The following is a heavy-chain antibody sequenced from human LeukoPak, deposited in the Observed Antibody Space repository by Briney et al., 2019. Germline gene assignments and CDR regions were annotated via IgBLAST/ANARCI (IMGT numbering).Heavy chain of an antibody. CDR2: SNSDGSST. CDR1: GFTFSRYW. Sequence: GGSLRLSCLASGFTFSRYWMHWVRKAPGKGLVWVSRSNSDGSSTNYADSVKGRFTISRDNSKNTLYLQINSLRAGDTAVYYCARRTDYSDPQVKLDYWGQGTLVTVSS. J-gene: IGHJ4*02. V-gene: IGHV3-74*01. CDR3: ARRTDYSDPQVKLDY. D-gene: IGHD4-11*01.